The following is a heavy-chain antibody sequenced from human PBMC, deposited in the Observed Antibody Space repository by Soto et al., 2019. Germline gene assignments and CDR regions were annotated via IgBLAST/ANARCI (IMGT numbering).Heavy chain of an antibody. CDR2: IIPILGIA. CDR1: GGTFSSYT. CDR3: ARSDEPNISSGMDV. J-gene: IGHJ6*02. Sequence: QVQLVQSGAEVKKPGSSVKVSCKASGGTFSSYTISWVRQAPGQGLEWMGRIIPILGIANYAQKYQGRVTITADKSPSTAYMALSSLRYEDTAVYDCARSDEPNISSGMDVWGQGTTVTVSS. V-gene: IGHV1-69*02.